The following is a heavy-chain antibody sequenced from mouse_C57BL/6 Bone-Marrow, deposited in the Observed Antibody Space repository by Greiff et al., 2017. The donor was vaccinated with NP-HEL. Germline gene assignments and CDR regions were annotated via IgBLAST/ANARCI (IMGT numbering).Heavy chain of an antibody. V-gene: IGHV1-15*01. CDR1: GYTFTDYE. D-gene: IGHD3-1*01. CDR2: IDPETGGT. Sequence: VKLVESGAELVRPGASVTLSCKASGYTFTDYEMHWVKQTPVHGLEWIGAIDPETGGTAYNQKFKGKAILTADKSSSTAYMELRSLTSEDSAVYYCTRSGGDSCDYWGQGTTLTVSS. CDR3: TRSGGDSCDY. J-gene: IGHJ2*01.